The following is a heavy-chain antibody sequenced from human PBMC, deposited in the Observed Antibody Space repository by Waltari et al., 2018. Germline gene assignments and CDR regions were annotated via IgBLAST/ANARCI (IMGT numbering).Heavy chain of an antibody. D-gene: IGHD2-15*01. CDR2: IHRSGRT. Sequence: QVQLQESGPGLVKPSGTLSLTCTVSGDSMSSTDWWSWVRQSPEKGLEWIGQIHRSGRTNDNPSLESRVTISIDTSNNQFSLKVTSTTAADTAVYYCARDRGRGIYLDSWGQGTLVTVSP. CDR1: GDSMSSTDW. CDR3: ARDRGRGIYLDS. J-gene: IGHJ4*02. V-gene: IGHV4-4*02.